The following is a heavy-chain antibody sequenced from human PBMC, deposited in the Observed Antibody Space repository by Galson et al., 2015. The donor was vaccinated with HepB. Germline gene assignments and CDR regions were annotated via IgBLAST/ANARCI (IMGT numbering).Heavy chain of an antibody. CDR1: GFTFRRSG. D-gene: IGHD1-14*01. J-gene: IGHJ4*02. Sequence: SLRLSCAASGFTFRRSGMNWVRQAPGMGLEWVSTIGELTTDTHYADSVKGRFAISRDNSRNTVYLQMTTLRAEDTAIYYCATRETGHFDFWGQGTLVIVSS. V-gene: IGHV3-23*01. CDR3: ATRETGHFDF. CDR2: IGELTTDT.